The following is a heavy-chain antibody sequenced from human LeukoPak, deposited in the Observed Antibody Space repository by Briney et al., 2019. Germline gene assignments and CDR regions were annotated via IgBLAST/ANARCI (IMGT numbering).Heavy chain of an antibody. D-gene: IGHD2-15*01. Sequence: PGGSLRLSCAASGFTFSSYWMSWVRQVPGKGLEWVANIKQDGSEKYYVDSVKGRFTISRDNAKNSLYLQMNSLRAEDTAVYYCARDGFYCSGGSCYSDYWGQGTLVTVSS. V-gene: IGHV3-7*01. CDR2: IKQDGSEK. CDR3: ARDGFYCSGGSCYSDY. CDR1: GFTFSSYW. J-gene: IGHJ4*02.